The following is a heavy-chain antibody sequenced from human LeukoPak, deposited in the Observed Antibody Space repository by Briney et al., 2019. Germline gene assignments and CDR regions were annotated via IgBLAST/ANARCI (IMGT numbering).Heavy chain of an antibody. CDR2: INPNSGGT. J-gene: IGHJ4*02. CDR1: GYTFTGYY. V-gene: IGHV1-2*02. Sequence: ASVKVSCRASGYTFTGYYMHWVRQAPGQGLEWMRWINPNSGGTNYAQKFQGRVTMTRDTSISTAYMELSSLRSEDTAVYYCAQDPRRYSRTGGYLDYWGQGTLVTVSS. D-gene: IGHD6-13*01. CDR3: AQDPRRYSRTGGYLDY.